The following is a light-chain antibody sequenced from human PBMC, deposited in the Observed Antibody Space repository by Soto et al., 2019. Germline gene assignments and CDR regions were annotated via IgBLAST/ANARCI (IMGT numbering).Light chain of an antibody. CDR3: HQTYSTPWT. CDR1: QTISDY. Sequence: DIQMTQSPSSLSASVGDRVTITCRASQTISDYLAWYQQKPGAAPNLLIYSTSTLQGGVPSRFSGSGSGTDFTLTITSLQPEDFATYYCHQTYSTPWTFGRGTKVEI. CDR2: STS. J-gene: IGKJ1*01. V-gene: IGKV1-39*01.